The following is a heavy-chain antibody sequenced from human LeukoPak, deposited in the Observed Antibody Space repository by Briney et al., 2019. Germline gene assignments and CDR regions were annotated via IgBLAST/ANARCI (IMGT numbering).Heavy chain of an antibody. V-gene: IGHV1-24*01. CDR2: FVPEDGET. CDR3: ASDLLALGLKTFDP. D-gene: IGHD6-6*01. Sequence: ASVTVSCTVSGSSLSKLSMHWVRQAPGKGLEWLGGFVPEDGETVYAQKFQGRVTMSEDTSTDTAYMELSSLRSDDTAVYYCASDLLALGLKTFDPWGQGTLVTVSS. J-gene: IGHJ5*02. CDR1: GSSLSKLS.